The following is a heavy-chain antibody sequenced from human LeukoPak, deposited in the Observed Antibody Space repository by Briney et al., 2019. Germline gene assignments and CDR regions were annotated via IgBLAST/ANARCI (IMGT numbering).Heavy chain of an antibody. CDR1: GGSFSGYY. Sequence: SETLSLTCAVYGGSFSGYYWSWIRQPPGKGLEWIGEINHSGSTNYNPSLKSRVTISVDTSKNQFSLKLSSVTAADTAVYYCAINDYVWGSYRYGGYYFDYWGQGTLVTVSS. CDR2: INHSGST. V-gene: IGHV4-34*01. D-gene: IGHD3-16*02. J-gene: IGHJ4*02. CDR3: AINDYVWGSYRYGGYYFDY.